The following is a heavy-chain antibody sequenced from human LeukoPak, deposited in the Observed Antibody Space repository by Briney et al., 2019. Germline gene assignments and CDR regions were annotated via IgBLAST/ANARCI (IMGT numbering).Heavy chain of an antibody. J-gene: IGHJ6*03. CDR1: GFTFRNHG. Sequence: QAGGSLRLSCTASGFTFRNHGMNWVRQAPGKGLEWVAGIWYDGSNKDYVDSVKGRFTISRDNSKNTLYLQMNSLRAEDTAVYYCARDRAAAMEYYYMDVWGKGTTVTVSS. D-gene: IGHD2-2*01. CDR2: IWYDGSNK. V-gene: IGHV3-33*01. CDR3: ARDRAAAMEYYYMDV.